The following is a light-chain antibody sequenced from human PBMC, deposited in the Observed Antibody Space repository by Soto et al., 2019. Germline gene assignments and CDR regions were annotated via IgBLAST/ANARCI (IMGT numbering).Light chain of an antibody. Sequence: ALTQPASVSGSPGQSITISCIGSSSDIGAYDYVSWYQQRPVKAPKLMIFDVTNRPSGVSDRFSGSKSGNTASLTISGLQTEDEADYYCSSYTSSSTPYVFGTGTKVPVL. CDR2: DVT. J-gene: IGLJ1*01. CDR3: SSYTSSSTPYV. CDR1: SSDIGAYDY. V-gene: IGLV2-14*01.